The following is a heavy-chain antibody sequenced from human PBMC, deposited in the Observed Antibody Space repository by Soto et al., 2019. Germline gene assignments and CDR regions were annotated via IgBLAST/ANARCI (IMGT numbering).Heavy chain of an antibody. Sequence: EVQLLESGGGLVQPGGSLRLSCAASGFTFSSYAMSWVRQAPGKGLEGVSAISGSGGSTYYADSVKGRFTISRDNSKNTLYLQMNSLRAEDTAVYYCAKDPVRQQPHGGNQYFQHWGQGTLVTVSS. V-gene: IGHV3-23*01. D-gene: IGHD6-13*01. J-gene: IGHJ1*01. CDR1: GFTFSSYA. CDR2: ISGSGGST. CDR3: AKDPVRQQPHGGNQYFQH.